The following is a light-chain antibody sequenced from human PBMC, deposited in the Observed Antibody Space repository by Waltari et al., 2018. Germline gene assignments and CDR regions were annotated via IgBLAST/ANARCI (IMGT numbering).Light chain of an antibody. V-gene: IGLV8-61*01. CDR1: SGSFSSTSY. CDR3: LVYMGSGIWV. J-gene: IGLJ3*02. CDR2: KTN. Sequence: QTVVTQEPSLSVSPGGTVTLTCALSSGSFSSTSYVSWYQQGPGQTPRTLVYKTNTRSNGVPDRFSGSILGSEAALTITGAQADDESNYYCLVYMGSGIWVFGGGTKLTV.